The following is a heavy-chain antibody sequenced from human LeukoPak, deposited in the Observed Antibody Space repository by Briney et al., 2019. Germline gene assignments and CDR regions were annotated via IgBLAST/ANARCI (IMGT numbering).Heavy chain of an antibody. CDR3: ARLTGYSSESWFDP. D-gene: IGHD3-9*01. CDR1: GGSISSYY. Sequence: SETLSLTCTVSGGSISSYYWSWIRQPPGKGLEWIGYIYYSGSTNYNPSLKSRVTISVDTSKNQFSLKLSSVTAADTAVYYCARLTGYSSESWFDPWGQGTLVTVSS. J-gene: IGHJ5*02. CDR2: IYYSGST. V-gene: IGHV4-59*01.